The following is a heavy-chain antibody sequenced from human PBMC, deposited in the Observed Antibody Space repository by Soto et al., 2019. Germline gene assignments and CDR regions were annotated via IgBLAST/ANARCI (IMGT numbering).Heavy chain of an antibody. CDR1: GGTFSSYT. Sequence: QVQLVQSGAEVKKPGSSVKVSCKASGGTFSSYTISWVRQAPGQGLEWMGRIIPILGIANYAQKFQGRVTITADKSTSTAYMELISLRSEDTAVYYCARGRAGGAYAFDYWGQGTLVTVSS. D-gene: IGHD2-21*01. V-gene: IGHV1-69*02. CDR2: IIPILGIA. J-gene: IGHJ4*02. CDR3: ARGRAGGAYAFDY.